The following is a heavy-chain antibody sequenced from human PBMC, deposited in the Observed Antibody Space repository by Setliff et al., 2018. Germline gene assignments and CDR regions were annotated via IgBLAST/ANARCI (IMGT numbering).Heavy chain of an antibody. CDR3: ARMTGFAYMDV. V-gene: IGHV4-61*02. Sequence: PSETLSLTCNVSGDSINSRTHYWSWVQQPAGKGLEWIGRIYASWSTTYNPSLRSRVTISMDTSKNQFSLTLSSVTAADTAVYYCARMTGFAYMDVWGKGTTVTVSS. CDR1: GDSINSRTHY. J-gene: IGHJ6*03. D-gene: IGHD3-3*01. CDR2: IYASWST.